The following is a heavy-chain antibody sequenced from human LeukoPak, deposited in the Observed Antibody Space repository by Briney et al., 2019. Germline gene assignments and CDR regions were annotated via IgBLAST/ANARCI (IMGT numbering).Heavy chain of an antibody. Sequence: GGSLRLSCTASEFTFSSYEMNWVRQAPGKGLEWVAYISNGGSNILYADSVKGRLTISRDNANKSLYLQMNSLRAEDTAVYYCATSGGHGWNYYFDNWGQGTLVTVSS. CDR2: ISNGGSNI. CDR3: ATSGGHGWNYYFDN. V-gene: IGHV3-48*03. J-gene: IGHJ4*02. CDR1: EFTFSSYE. D-gene: IGHD5-12*01.